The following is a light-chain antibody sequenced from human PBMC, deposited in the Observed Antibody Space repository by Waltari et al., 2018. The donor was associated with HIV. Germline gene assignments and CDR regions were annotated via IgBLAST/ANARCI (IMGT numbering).Light chain of an antibody. CDR2: KAS. CDR1: QSISSW. V-gene: IGKV1-5*03. Sequence: DIQMTQPPSTLSASVGDRVTITCRASQSISSWLAWYQQKPGRAPKLLIYKASNLEGGVPSRFRGSGSGTEFTLTISSLQPDDFATYFCQQYNSYLYTFGQGTKLEI. CDR3: QQYNSYLYT. J-gene: IGKJ2*01.